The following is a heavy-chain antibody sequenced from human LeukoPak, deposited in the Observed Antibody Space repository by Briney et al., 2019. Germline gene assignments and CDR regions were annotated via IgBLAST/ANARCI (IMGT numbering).Heavy chain of an antibody. Sequence: GGSLRLSCAASGFTFSSYAMSWVRQAPGKGLEWVSSISGSGGSTYYADSVKGRFSISRDNSKNTLSLQINSLTADDTAVYYCVRGPRYYDDSGFHYGVFDIWGQGTVVTVSS. CDR2: ISGSGGST. D-gene: IGHD3-22*01. CDR1: GFTFSSYA. CDR3: VRGPRYYDDSGFHYGVFDI. J-gene: IGHJ3*02. V-gene: IGHV3-23*01.